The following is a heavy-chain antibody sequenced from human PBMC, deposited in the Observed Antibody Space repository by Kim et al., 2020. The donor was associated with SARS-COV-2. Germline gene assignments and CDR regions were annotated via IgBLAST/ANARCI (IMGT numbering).Heavy chain of an antibody. D-gene: IGHD6-13*01. J-gene: IGHJ5*02. CDR2: INHSGST. CDR1: GGSFSGYY. Sequence: SETLSLTCAVYGGSFSGYYWSWIRQPPGKGLEWIGEINHSGSTNYNPSPKSRVTISVDTSKNQFSLKLSSVTAADTAVYYCARGFSSSWWTTHQGPPFRPWAPRLNWFDPWGQGTLVTVSS. V-gene: IGHV4-34*01. CDR3: ARGFSSSWWTTHQGPPFRPWAPRLNWFDP.